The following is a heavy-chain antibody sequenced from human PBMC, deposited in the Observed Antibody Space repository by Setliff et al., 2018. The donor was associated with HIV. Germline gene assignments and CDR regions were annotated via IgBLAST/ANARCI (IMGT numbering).Heavy chain of an antibody. CDR3: AKDSSYYYGSGSSIN. D-gene: IGHD3-10*01. Sequence: PGGSLRLSCAASGFTFSGYAMSWVRQAPGKGLEWVSAISGSGGGTYYADSVKGRFTISRDSSKNTLYLQMNSLRAEDTAVYYCAKDSSYYYGSGSSINWGQGTLVTVSS. J-gene: IGHJ4*02. CDR1: GFTFSGYA. V-gene: IGHV3-23*01. CDR2: ISGSGGGT.